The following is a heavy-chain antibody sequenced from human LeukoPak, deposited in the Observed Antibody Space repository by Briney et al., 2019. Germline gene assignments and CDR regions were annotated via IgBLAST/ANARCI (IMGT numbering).Heavy chain of an antibody. CDR2: IYYSGST. J-gene: IGHJ6*02. CDR3: ARAKYSSSQYYYGMDV. CDR1: GGSISSYC. V-gene: IGHV4-59*01. D-gene: IGHD6-6*01. Sequence: SETLSLTCTVSGGSISSYCWSWIRQPPGKGLEWIGYIYYSGSTNYNPSLKSRVTISVDTSKNQFSLKLSSMTAADTAVYYCARAKYSSSQYYYGMDVWGQGTTVTVSS.